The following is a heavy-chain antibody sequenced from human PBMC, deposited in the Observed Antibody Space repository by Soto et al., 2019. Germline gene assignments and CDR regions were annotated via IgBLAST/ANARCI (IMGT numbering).Heavy chain of an antibody. Sequence: QVQLQEWGPRLLKPSQTLSLTCTVSGDSIGSGDYYWTWIRQPPGKGLEWIGYIYYIGTTFYNLPLESRVNISVDTSKTPFSLRVTSVTAAETAVYYCARGSTYYGFVTWGQGTLITVSS. D-gene: IGHD3-10*01. CDR1: GDSIGSGDYY. CDR2: IYYIGTT. J-gene: IGHJ5*02. V-gene: IGHV4-30-4*01. CDR3: ARGSTYYGFVT.